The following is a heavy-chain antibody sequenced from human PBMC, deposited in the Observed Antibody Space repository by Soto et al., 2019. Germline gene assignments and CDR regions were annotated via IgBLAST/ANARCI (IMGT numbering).Heavy chain of an antibody. J-gene: IGHJ5*02. D-gene: IGHD1-20*01. CDR3: ARGGFNSNHGNWLDP. CDR2: INPNSGGT. Sequence: RASVKVSCKASGYTFTGYYMHWVRQAPGQGLEWMGWINPNSGGTNYAQKFQGRVTMTRDTSISTAYMELSRLRSDDTAVYYCARGGFNSNHGNWLDPWGQGTLVTVSS. V-gene: IGHV1-2*02. CDR1: GYTFTGYY.